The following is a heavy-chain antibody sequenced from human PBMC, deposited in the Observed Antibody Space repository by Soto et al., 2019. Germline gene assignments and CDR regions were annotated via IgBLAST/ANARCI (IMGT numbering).Heavy chain of an antibody. CDR2: TDYSGNT. Sequence: QVQLQESGPGLVRPSETLSLTCTVSSDSISSYYWIWIRQSPGKGLVWIGYTDYSGNTNYNPSLKSRLTLSGDTSKIQFSLRLSSLAAADTVVYYCSRAVGNLLDYLDYRGQGTLVTVSS. CDR3: SRAVGNLLDYLDY. D-gene: IGHD6-19*01. CDR1: SDSISSYY. J-gene: IGHJ4*02. V-gene: IGHV4-59*01.